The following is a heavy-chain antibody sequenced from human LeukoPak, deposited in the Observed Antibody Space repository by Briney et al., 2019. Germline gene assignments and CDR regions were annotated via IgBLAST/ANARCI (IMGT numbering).Heavy chain of an antibody. D-gene: IGHD5-12*01. CDR3: TTKVIRGNSGDDYDD. CDR2: ISSDGNDK. V-gene: IGHV3-30*03. J-gene: IGHJ4*02. Sequence: PGGSLRLSCAAPGVTFSSYGMHWVRQAPGKGLEWVALISSDGNDKLYGDSVKGRFTISRDDSKSTLYLQTNSLRAEDTAVYYCTTKVIRGNSGDDYDDWGQGTLVTVSS. CDR1: GVTFSSYG.